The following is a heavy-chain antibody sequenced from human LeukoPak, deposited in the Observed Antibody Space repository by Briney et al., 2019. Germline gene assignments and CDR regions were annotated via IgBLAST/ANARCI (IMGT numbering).Heavy chain of an antibody. D-gene: IGHD3-10*01. CDR2: MSYDGSNK. CDR3: AKTMVRGVSGDY. V-gene: IGHV3-30*04. Sequence: GGSLRLSCAASGFTFSSYAMHWVRQAPGKGLEWVAVMSYDGSNKYYADSVKGRFTISRDNSKNTLYLQMNSLRAEDTAVYYCAKTMVRGVSGDYWGQGTLVTVSS. CDR1: GFTFSSYA. J-gene: IGHJ4*02.